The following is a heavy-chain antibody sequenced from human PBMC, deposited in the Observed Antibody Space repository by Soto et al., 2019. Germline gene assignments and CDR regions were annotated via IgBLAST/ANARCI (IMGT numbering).Heavy chain of an antibody. D-gene: IGHD3-9*01. J-gene: IGHJ3*02. Sequence: PSETLSLTCAVSGVSISSSNWWSWVRQPPGKGLEWIGEIYHSGSTNYNPSLKSRVTISVDKSKNQFSLKLSSVTAADTAVYYCARDPRVYDIMAFDIWGQGTMVTVSS. CDR3: ARDPRVYDIMAFDI. V-gene: IGHV4-4*02. CDR1: GVSISSSNW. CDR2: IYHSGST.